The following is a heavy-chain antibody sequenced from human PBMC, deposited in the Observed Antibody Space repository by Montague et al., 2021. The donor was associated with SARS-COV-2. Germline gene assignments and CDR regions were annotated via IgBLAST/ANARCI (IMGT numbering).Heavy chain of an antibody. Sequence: TLSLTCTVSGGSISSGGYYWSWIRQHPGKSLEWIGYIYYSGSTYYNPSLKSRVTISVDTSKSQFSLKVRSVAAADTAVYYCARLSSDIGGYFWFDPWGQGTLVSVSS. V-gene: IGHV4-31*03. CDR1: GGSISSGGYY. CDR2: IYYSGST. CDR3: ARLSSDIGGYFWFDP. D-gene: IGHD1-26*01. J-gene: IGHJ5*02.